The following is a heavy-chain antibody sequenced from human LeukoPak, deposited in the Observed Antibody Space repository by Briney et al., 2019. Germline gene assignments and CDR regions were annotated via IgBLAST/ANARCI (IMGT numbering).Heavy chain of an antibody. D-gene: IGHD6-19*01. J-gene: IGHJ6*02. CDR3: ARGAHSSGWPFYYHYGMDV. CDR2: INPNSGNT. Sequence: ASVKVSCKASGYTFTSYDINWVRQATGQGLEWMGWINPNSGNTGYAQKFQGRVTMTRNTSISTAYMELSSLRSEDTAVYYCARGAHSSGWPFYYHYGMDVWGQGTTVTVSS. V-gene: IGHV1-8*01. CDR1: GYTFTSYD.